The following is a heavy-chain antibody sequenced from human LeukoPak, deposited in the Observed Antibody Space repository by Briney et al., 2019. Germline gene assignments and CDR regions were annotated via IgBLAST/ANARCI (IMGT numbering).Heavy chain of an antibody. J-gene: IGHJ4*02. Sequence: GGSLRLSCAASGFTFGTYAMSWVRQAPGKGLEWVSTVSTSGRSTYYADSVKGRFTISRDNSKNTLFLQMNSLRVEDTAIYFCGLSGGSSPAYCGQGTLVTVSS. CDR3: GLSGGSSPAY. D-gene: IGHD2-15*01. V-gene: IGHV3-23*01. CDR2: VSTSGRST. CDR1: GFTFGTYA.